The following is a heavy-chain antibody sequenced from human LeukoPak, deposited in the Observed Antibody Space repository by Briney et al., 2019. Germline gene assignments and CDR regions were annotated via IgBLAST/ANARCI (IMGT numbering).Heavy chain of an antibody. J-gene: IGHJ4*02. CDR3: AKDRGSGSYGDY. V-gene: IGHV3-43D*03. CDR2: ISWDGGST. Sequence: GGSLRLSCAASGFPFDDYAMQWVRQAPGKRLEGVSLISWDGGSTYYADSVKGRFTISRDNSKNSLYLQMNSLRAEGTALYYCAKDRGSGSYGDYWGQGTLVTVSS. D-gene: IGHD1-26*01. CDR1: GFPFDDYA.